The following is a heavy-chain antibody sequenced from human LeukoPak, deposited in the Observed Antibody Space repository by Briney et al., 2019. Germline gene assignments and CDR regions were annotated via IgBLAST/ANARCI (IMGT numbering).Heavy chain of an antibody. Sequence: GGSLRLSCAASGFTFSDYYMSWIRQAPGKGLEWVSYISSSGSTIYYADSVKGRFTISRDNAKNSLYLQMNSLRAEDTAVYYCARSSYDYVWGSYRVYYYYYMDVWGKGTTVTVSS. CDR1: GFTFSDYY. D-gene: IGHD3-16*02. J-gene: IGHJ6*03. CDR2: ISSSGSTI. CDR3: ARSSYDYVWGSYRVYYYYYMDV. V-gene: IGHV3-11*04.